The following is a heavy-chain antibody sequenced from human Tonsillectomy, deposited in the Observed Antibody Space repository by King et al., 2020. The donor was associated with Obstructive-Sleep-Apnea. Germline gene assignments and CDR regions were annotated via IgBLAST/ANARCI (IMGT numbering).Heavy chain of an antibody. J-gene: IGHJ4*02. V-gene: IGHV2-5*02. CDR3: ARLHYYGSGSYLGPIDF. Sequence: VTLKESGPTLVKPTQTLTLTCTFSGFSLSTTGVGVGWIRQPPGKALEWLALIHWDDDKRYRPSLKRRLSITKDTSKNQVILTMTNMNPVDTATYYCARLHYYGSGSYLGPIDFWGQGTLVTVSS. CDR1: GFSLSTTGVG. CDR2: IHWDDDK. D-gene: IGHD3-10*01.